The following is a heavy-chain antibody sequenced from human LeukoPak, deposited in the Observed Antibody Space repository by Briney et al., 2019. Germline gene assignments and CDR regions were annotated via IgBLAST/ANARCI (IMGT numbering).Heavy chain of an antibody. Sequence: SETLSLTCTVSGASISSGGYYWSWIRQPPGKGLEWIGYIYHSGSTYYNPSLKSRVTISVDRSKNQFSLKLSSVTAADTAVYYCARESQYCSSTSCYTIPPYYFDYWGQGTLVTVSS. D-gene: IGHD2-2*02. CDR1: GASISSGGYY. CDR3: ARESQYCSSTSCYTIPPYYFDY. V-gene: IGHV4-30-2*01. J-gene: IGHJ4*02. CDR2: IYHSGST.